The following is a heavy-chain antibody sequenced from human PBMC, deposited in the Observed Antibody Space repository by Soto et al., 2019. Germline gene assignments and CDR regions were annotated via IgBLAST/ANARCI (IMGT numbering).Heavy chain of an antibody. CDR1: GYTFTSYG. J-gene: IGHJ6*02. Sequence: ASVKVSCKASGYTFTSYGISWVRQAPGQGLEWMGWISAYNGNTNYAQKLQGRVTMTTDTSTSTAYMELRSLRSDDTAVYYCASEGGDGIAAQGTYYYYYYGMDVWGQGTTVTVS. CDR2: ISAYNGNT. CDR3: ASEGGDGIAAQGTYYYYYYGMDV. D-gene: IGHD6-6*01. V-gene: IGHV1-18*01.